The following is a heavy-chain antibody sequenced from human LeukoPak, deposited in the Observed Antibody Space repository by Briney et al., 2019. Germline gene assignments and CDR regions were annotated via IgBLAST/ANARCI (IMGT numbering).Heavy chain of an antibody. V-gene: IGHV4-39*07. CDR2: IYYSGST. J-gene: IGHJ5*02. CDR1: GGSISSSSYY. CDR3: ARAQGPWFDP. Sequence: SETLFLTCTVSGGSISSSSYYWGWIRQPPGKGLEWIGRIYYSGSTYYNPSLKSRVTISVDTSKNQFSLKLSSVTAADTAVYYCARAQGPWFDPWGQGTLVTVSS.